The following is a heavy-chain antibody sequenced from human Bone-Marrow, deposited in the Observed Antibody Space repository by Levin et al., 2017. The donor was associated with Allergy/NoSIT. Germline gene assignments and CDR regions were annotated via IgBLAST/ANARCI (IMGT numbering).Heavy chain of an antibody. CDR1: GGSIRSYY. V-gene: IGHV4-59*01. Sequence: SQTLSLTCTVSGGSIRSYYWSWIRQPPGKGLEWIAYIYHSGATNYNPSLKSRVTIPMDTSKNQFSLKLSSVTAADTAVYYCARGAFGQVYVYWGQGTLVTVSS. D-gene: IGHD1-14*01. J-gene: IGHJ4*02. CDR3: ARGAFGQVYVY. CDR2: IYHSGAT.